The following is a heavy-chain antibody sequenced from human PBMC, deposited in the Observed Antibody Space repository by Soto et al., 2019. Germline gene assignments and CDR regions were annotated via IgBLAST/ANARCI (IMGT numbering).Heavy chain of an antibody. D-gene: IGHD3-10*01. CDR2: INHSGST. V-gene: IGHV4-34*01. CDR1: GGSFSGYY. J-gene: IGHJ5*02. Sequence: TSETLSLTCAVYGGSFSGYYWTWIRQPPGTGLEWIGEINHSGSTNYNPSLKSRVTISVDKSKNQFSLKLSSVTAADTALYYCARGYYPSGAGCFDPWGQGTLVTVSS. CDR3: ARGYYPSGAGCFDP.